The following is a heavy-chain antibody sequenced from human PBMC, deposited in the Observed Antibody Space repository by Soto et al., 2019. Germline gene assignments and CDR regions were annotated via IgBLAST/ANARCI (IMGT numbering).Heavy chain of an antibody. J-gene: IGHJ6*03. Sequence: QVQLQESGPGLVKPSETLSLTCTVSGGSISSYYWSWIRQPPGKGLEWIGYIYYSGSTNYNPSLKSRVTISVDTSKKQLSLKLSSVTAADTAVYYCARRNLGIAAAALYYYDMDVWGKGTTVTVSS. CDR3: ARRNLGIAAAALYYYDMDV. CDR2: IYYSGST. CDR1: GGSISSYY. D-gene: IGHD6-13*01. V-gene: IGHV4-59*08.